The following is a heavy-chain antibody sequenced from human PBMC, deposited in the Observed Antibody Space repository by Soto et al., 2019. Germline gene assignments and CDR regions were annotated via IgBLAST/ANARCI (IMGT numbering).Heavy chain of an antibody. CDR1: GFTFSSYA. D-gene: IGHD6-13*01. Sequence: GGSLRLSCAASGFTFSSYAMSWVRQAPGKGLEWVSAISGSGGSTYYADSVKGRFTISRDNSKNTLYLQMNSLRAADTAVYYCASANSSSWHNINFDYWGQGTLVTVSS. V-gene: IGHV3-23*01. CDR2: ISGSGGST. J-gene: IGHJ4*02. CDR3: ASANSSSWHNINFDY.